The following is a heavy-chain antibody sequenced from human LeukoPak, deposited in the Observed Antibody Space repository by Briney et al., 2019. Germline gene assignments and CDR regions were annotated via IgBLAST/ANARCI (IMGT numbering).Heavy chain of an antibody. Sequence: GGSLRLSCAASGFTVSSNYMSWVRQAPGKGLEWVSVIYSGGSTYYADSVKGRFTISRDNSKNTLYLQMNSLRAEDTAVYYCAGDSRYDILTGFVRAYYYYYGMDVWGQGTTVTVSS. CDR2: IYSGGST. D-gene: IGHD3-9*01. J-gene: IGHJ6*02. CDR3: AGDSRYDILTGFVRAYYYYYGMDV. CDR1: GFTVSSNY. V-gene: IGHV3-53*01.